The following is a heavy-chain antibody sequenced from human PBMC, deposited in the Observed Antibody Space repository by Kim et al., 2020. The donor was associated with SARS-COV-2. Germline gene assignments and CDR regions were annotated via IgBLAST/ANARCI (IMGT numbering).Heavy chain of an antibody. D-gene: IGHD2-15*01. Sequence: SGPTLVKPTQTLTLTCTFSGFSLSTSGVGVGWIRQPPGKAPEWLALIYWDDDKRYSPSLKSRLTITNDTSKNQVVLTMTNMDPVDTATYYCAHRGYCTGGSCYSSGNWFDSWGQGTLVTVSS. CDR2: IYWDDDK. CDR3: AHRGYCTGGSCYSSGNWFDS. J-gene: IGHJ5*01. V-gene: IGHV2-5*02. CDR1: GFSLSTSGVG.